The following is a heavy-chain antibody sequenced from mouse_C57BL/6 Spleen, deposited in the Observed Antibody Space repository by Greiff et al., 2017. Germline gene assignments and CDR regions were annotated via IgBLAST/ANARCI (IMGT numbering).Heavy chain of an antibody. Sequence: QVQLQQSGPGLVQPSQSLSITCTVSGFSLTSDGVHWVRQSPGKGLEWLGVIWRGGSTDYNAAFMSRLSITNYNSNSQVFFKMNSLQAVDTAIYYCAKRGDGYYDYAMDYWGQGTSVTVSS. J-gene: IGHJ4*01. D-gene: IGHD2-3*01. CDR1: GFSLTSDG. CDR2: IWRGGST. V-gene: IGHV2-5*01. CDR3: AKRGDGYYDYAMDY.